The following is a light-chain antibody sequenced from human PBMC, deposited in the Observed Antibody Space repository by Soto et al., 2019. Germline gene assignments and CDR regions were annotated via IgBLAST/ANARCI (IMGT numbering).Light chain of an antibody. Sequence: EIVVTHSPATLSVSAWDRSTLSFRASQSIGSLLGWYQHKPGQAPRLVIFDASNRATGVPARFSGSGSGTDFTLTIGSLEPEDVAIYYCQQRKHWPLTFGQGTRLEIK. J-gene: IGKJ5*01. V-gene: IGKV3-11*01. CDR2: DAS. CDR1: QSIGSL. CDR3: QQRKHWPLT.